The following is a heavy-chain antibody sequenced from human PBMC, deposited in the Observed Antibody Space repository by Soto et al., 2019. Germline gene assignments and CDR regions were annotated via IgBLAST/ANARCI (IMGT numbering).Heavy chain of an antibody. D-gene: IGHD4-17*01. CDR2: IFFSGNT. CDR1: GGSILNGGHY. V-gene: IGHV4-31*03. CDR3: ARDNYGGMIDF. J-gene: IGHJ4*01. Sequence: SETLSVTCTVSGGSILNGGHYWTWIRQHPGKGLEWIGRIFFSGNTHYNPALKSRLTFSLDTAKNQFSLKLTSVTAADTAIYYCARDNYGGMIDFRGIGTLVTVS.